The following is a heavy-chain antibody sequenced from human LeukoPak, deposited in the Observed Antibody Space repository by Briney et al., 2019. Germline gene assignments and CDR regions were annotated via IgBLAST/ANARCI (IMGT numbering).Heavy chain of an antibody. CDR1: GYTFTSYG. Sequence: GASVKVSCKASGYTFTSYGISWVRQAPGQGLEWMGWISAYNGNTNYAQKLQGRVTMTTDTSTSTAYMELRSLRSDDTAVYYCARVSARVYYYDSSGYYPNWFDPWGQGTLVTVSS. CDR3: ARVSARVYYYDSSGYYPNWFDP. V-gene: IGHV1-18*01. CDR2: ISAYNGNT. D-gene: IGHD3-22*01. J-gene: IGHJ5*02.